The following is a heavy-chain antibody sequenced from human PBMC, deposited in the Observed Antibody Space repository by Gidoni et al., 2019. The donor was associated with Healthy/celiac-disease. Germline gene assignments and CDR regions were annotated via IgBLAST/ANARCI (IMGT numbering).Heavy chain of an antibody. V-gene: IGHV4-59*01. J-gene: IGHJ5*02. D-gene: IGHD5-18*01. Sequence: QVQLQESGPGLVKPSETLSLTCTVSGGSISSYYWSWIRQPPGTGLEWIGYIYYSGSTNYNPALKSRVTISIDTSKNQFSLKLSSVTAADTAVYYCARARGYSYGYWFDPWGQGTLVTVSS. CDR2: IYYSGST. CDR1: GGSISSYY. CDR3: ARARGYSYGYWFDP.